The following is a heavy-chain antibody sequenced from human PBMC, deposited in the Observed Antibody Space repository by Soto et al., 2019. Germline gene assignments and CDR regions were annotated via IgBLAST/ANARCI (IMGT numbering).Heavy chain of an antibody. CDR2: ISAYNGNT. CDR1: GYTFTSYG. J-gene: IGHJ6*02. Sequence: QVQLVQSGAEVKKPGASVKVSCKASGYTFTSYGISWVRQAPGQGLEWMGWISAYNGNTNYAQKLQGRVTMTTDTSTSTDYMELRSLRSDDTAVYYCARDGALGENYCYYGMDVWGQGTTVTVSS. D-gene: IGHD3-16*01. CDR3: ARDGALGENYCYYGMDV. V-gene: IGHV1-18*01.